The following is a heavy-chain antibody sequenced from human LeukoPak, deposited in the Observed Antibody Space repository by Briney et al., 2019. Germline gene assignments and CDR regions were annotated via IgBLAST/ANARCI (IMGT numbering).Heavy chain of an antibody. V-gene: IGHV1-2*02. J-gene: IGHJ4*02. CDR1: GYTFTGYY. CDR3: AKSRGRVGATFYFDY. D-gene: IGHD1-26*01. CDR2: INPNSGGT. Sequence: ASVKVSCKASGYTFTGYYMHWVRQAPGQGLEWMGWINPNSGGTNYAQKFQGRVTMTRDTSISTAYMELSRLRSDDTAVYYCAKSRGRVGATFYFDYWGQGTLDTVSS.